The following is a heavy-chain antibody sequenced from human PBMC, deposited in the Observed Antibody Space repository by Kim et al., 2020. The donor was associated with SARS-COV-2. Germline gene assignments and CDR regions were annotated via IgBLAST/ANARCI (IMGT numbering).Heavy chain of an antibody. Sequence: GGSLRLSCTASGFSFSSYGMHWVRQAPGKGLEWVAVISDDGNSNNYADSVRGRFTISRDNSKNTLHLQMNSLRAEDTAVYYCARDLSAYSSGWYGYWGQGTLVTVSS. CDR2: ISDDGNSN. J-gene: IGHJ4*02. V-gene: IGHV3-33*05. CDR3: ARDLSAYSSGWYGY. CDR1: GFSFSSYG. D-gene: IGHD6-19*01.